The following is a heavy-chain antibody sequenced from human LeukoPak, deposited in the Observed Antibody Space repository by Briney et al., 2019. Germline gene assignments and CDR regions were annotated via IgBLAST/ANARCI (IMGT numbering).Heavy chain of an antibody. V-gene: IGHV4-39*07. D-gene: IGHD4-17*01. CDR1: GGSISSSSYY. CDR2: IYYSGST. CDR3: AREQYGDYFDY. J-gene: IGHJ4*02. Sequence: SETLSLTCTVSGGSISSSSYYWGWIRQPPGKGLEWIGSIYYSGSTYYNPSLKSRVTISVDTSKNQFSLKLSSVTAADTAVYYCAREQYGDYFDYWGQGTLVTVSS.